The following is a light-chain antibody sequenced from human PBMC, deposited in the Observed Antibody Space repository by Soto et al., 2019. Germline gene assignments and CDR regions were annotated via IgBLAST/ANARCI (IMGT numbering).Light chain of an antibody. CDR1: QSINSY. V-gene: IGKV3-11*01. CDR3: LQRSKWPLT. J-gene: IGKJ4*01. Sequence: EIVLTQSPATLSLSPGDRATLSCRASQSINSYLAWYQQKPGQAPRLLIYDASNRATGIPARFSGSGSGTDFTXSXSSXEXXDFAIYYCLQRSKWPLTFGGGTKVE. CDR2: DAS.